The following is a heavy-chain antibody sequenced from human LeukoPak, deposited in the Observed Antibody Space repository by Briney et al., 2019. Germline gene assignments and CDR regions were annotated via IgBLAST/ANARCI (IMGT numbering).Heavy chain of an antibody. D-gene: IGHD6-13*01. CDR1: GGSVSSGSYY. J-gene: IGHJ5*02. CDR3: AGVDSSSWTPPFDP. V-gene: IGHV4-61*01. CDR2: IYYSGST. Sequence: SETLSLTCTVSGGSVSSGSYYWSWIRQPPGKGLEWIGYIYYSGSTNYNPSLKSRVTISVDTSKSQFSLKLSSVTAADTAVYYCAGVDSSSWTPPFDPWGQGTLVTVSS.